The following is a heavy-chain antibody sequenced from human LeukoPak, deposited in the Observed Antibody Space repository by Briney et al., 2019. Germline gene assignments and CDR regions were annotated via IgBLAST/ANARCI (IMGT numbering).Heavy chain of an antibody. Sequence: PGGSLRLSCAASEFTFSSYSMNWVRQAPGKGLEWVSSISSSSNYIYYADSVKGRFTISRDNAKNSLYLQMNSLRAEDTALYHCARGGPFSDYYYYYYMDVWGKGTTVTVSS. J-gene: IGHJ6*03. CDR3: ARGGPFSDYYYYYYMDV. CDR2: ISSSSNYI. CDR1: EFTFSSYS. V-gene: IGHV3-21*04.